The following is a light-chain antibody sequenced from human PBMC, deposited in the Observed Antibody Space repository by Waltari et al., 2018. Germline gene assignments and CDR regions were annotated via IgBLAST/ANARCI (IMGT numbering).Light chain of an antibody. CDR1: SSDVGSYNL. V-gene: IGLV2-23*01. J-gene: IGLJ3*02. Sequence: QSALTQPASVSGSPGQSITISCTGTSSDVGSYNLVSWYQHHPGKAPKVMIYEGSKRPSWVSNRFSGSRSGNTASLTISGLQAEDEADYYCCSYAGSTASVMFGGGTKLTVL. CDR2: EGS. CDR3: CSYAGSTASVM.